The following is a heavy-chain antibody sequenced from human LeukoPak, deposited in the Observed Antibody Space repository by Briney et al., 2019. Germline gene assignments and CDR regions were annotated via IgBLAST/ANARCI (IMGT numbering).Heavy chain of an antibody. CDR2: IYHSGST. V-gene: IGHV4-30-2*04. D-gene: IGHD3-22*01. CDR3: ARENFFDSSGYYYMVDY. Sequence: SWIRQPPGKGLEWIGYIYHSGSTLYNPALKSRLTISMDTSKNQFFLKLSSVTAADTAVYYCARENFFDSSGYYYMVDYWGQGTLVTVSS. J-gene: IGHJ4*02.